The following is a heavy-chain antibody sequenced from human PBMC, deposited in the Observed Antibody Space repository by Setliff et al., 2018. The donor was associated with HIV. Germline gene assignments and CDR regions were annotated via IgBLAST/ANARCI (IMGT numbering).Heavy chain of an antibody. CDR3: ARSSSSWSGRFDP. Sequence: SETLSLTCTVSGDSISSGSYYWSWIRQPAGKGLEWIGRIYTSGTTNYNPSLKSRVTISVDTSKNQFSLKLSSVTAADTAVYYCARSSSSWSGRFDPWGQGTLVTVSS. J-gene: IGHJ5*02. V-gene: IGHV4-61*02. CDR1: GDSISSGSYY. D-gene: IGHD6-13*01. CDR2: IYTSGTT.